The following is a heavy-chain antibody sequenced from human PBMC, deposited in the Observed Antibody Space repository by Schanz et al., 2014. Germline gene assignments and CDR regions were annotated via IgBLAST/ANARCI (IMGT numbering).Heavy chain of an antibody. V-gene: IGHV3-23*04. Sequence: EVQLVESGGGLVKPGGSLRLSCAASGFTFSSYAMSWVRQAPGKGLEWVSTISASGGSTYYADSVKGRFTISRDNSKNILYLQMNSLRAEDTAVYYCARANYRRKINFDYWGRGTLXTVSS. J-gene: IGHJ4*02. CDR2: ISASGGST. CDR1: GFTFSSYA. D-gene: IGHD3-10*01. CDR3: ARANYRRKINFDY.